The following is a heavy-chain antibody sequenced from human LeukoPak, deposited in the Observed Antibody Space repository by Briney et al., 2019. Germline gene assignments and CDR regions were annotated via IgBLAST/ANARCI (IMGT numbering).Heavy chain of an antibody. Sequence: LNSNWMHWVRQPPGKGLEWIGEINHSGSTNYNPSLKSRVTISVDTSKNQFSLKLSSVTAADTAVYYCARLAAAGKIRRYYFDYWGQGTLVTVSS. CDR1: LNSNW. CDR3: ARLAAAGKIRRYYFDY. D-gene: IGHD6-13*01. V-gene: IGHV4-34*01. J-gene: IGHJ4*02. CDR2: INHSGST.